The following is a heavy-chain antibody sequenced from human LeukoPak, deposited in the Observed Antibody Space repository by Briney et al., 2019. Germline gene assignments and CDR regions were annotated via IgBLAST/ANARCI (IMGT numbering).Heavy chain of an antibody. J-gene: IGHJ4*02. CDR1: GFTFSSYS. Sequence: GGSLRLSCAASGFTFSSYSMNWVRQAPGKGLEWVSSISSSSSYIYYADSVKGRFTISRDNSKNTLYLQMNSLRAEDTAVYYCAKDLLLWFGELLELFDYWGQGTLVTVSS. D-gene: IGHD3-10*01. CDR3: AKDLLLWFGELLELFDY. V-gene: IGHV3-21*04. CDR2: ISSSSSYI.